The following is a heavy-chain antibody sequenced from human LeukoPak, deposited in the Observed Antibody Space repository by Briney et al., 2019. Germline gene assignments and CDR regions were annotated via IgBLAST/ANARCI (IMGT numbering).Heavy chain of an antibody. J-gene: IGHJ3*02. CDR2: IYYSGST. V-gene: IGHV4-59*01. CDR1: GGSFSGYY. Sequence: SETLSLTCAVYGGSFSGYYWSWIRQPPGKGLEWIGYIYYSGSTNYNPSLKSRVTISVDTSKNQFSLKLSSVTAADTAVYYCASQEYSGSYLGAFDIWGQGTMVTVSS. D-gene: IGHD1-26*01. CDR3: ASQEYSGSYLGAFDI.